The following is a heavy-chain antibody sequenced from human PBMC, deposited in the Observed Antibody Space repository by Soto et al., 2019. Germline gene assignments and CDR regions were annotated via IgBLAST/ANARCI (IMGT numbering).Heavy chain of an antibody. CDR3: ARDPGIAVVGRGTSFEH. J-gene: IGHJ4*02. V-gene: IGHV1-69*01. CDR2: IIPLFST. D-gene: IGHD6-19*01. CDR1: GDTFRNYA. Sequence: QVQLVQSGAEVKKPGSSVNVSCKASGDTFRNYAFTWVRQAPGQGLEWMGPIIPLFSTRSAQKFQGRVTMTADESTSTVYMDLSSLKSADTAVYYCARDPGIAVVGRGTSFEHWGQGTLVTVSS.